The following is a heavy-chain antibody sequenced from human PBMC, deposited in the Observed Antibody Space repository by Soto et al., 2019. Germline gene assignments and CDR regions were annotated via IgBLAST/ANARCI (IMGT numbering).Heavy chain of an antibody. CDR2: ISYDGSNK. J-gene: IGHJ4*02. V-gene: IGHV3-30*18. Sequence: GGSLRLSCAASGFTFSSYGMHWVRQAPGKGLEWVAVISYDGSNKYYADSVKGRFTVSRDNSKNTLYLQMNSLRAGDTAVYYCAKEVPAAISPNHWDYWGQGTLVTVSS. CDR1: GFTFSSYG. CDR3: AKEVPAAISPNHWDY. D-gene: IGHD2-2*02.